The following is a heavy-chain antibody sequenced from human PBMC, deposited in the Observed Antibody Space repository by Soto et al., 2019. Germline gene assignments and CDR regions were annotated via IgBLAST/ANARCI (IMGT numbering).Heavy chain of an antibody. J-gene: IGHJ6*02. Sequence: EVQLVESGGGLVQPGGSLRLSCAASGFTFSSYDMHWVRQATGKGLEWVSAIGTAGDTYYPGYVKGRFTISRENAKNSLYLQMNSLRAEDTAVYYCARRVPAETPLSAEYYYYGMDVWCQGTTVTVSS. CDR2: IGTAGDT. V-gene: IGHV3-13*01. CDR1: GFTFSSYD. D-gene: IGHD2-2*01. CDR3: ARRVPAETPLSAEYYYYGMDV.